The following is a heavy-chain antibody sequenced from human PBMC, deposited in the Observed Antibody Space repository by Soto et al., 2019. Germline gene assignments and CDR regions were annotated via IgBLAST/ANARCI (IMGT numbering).Heavy chain of an antibody. Sequence: QVQLVQSGAEVKKPGSSVKVSCKASGGTFSSYAISWVRQAPGQGLEWMGGIIPIFGTANYAQKFQGRVTITADESTSTAYMELSGLRSEDTAVYYGARVFSSSGGNGMDVWGQGTTVTVSS. D-gene: IGHD6-6*01. V-gene: IGHV1-69*01. CDR1: GGTFSSYA. CDR3: ARVFSSSGGNGMDV. CDR2: IIPIFGTA. J-gene: IGHJ6*02.